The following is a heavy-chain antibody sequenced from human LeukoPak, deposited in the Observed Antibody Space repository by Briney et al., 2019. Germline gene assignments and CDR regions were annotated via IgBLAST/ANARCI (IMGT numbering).Heavy chain of an antibody. J-gene: IGHJ4*02. Sequence: GGPLRLSCAASGFTFSSYAMSCVRQAPGKGLEWVSAISGSGGSTYYADSVKGRFTISRANSKNTLYLQMNSLRAEDTAVYYCAKLSWELDYFDYWGQGTLVTVSS. CDR1: GFTFSSYA. CDR3: AKLSWELDYFDY. CDR2: ISGSGGST. D-gene: IGHD1-26*01. V-gene: IGHV3-23*01.